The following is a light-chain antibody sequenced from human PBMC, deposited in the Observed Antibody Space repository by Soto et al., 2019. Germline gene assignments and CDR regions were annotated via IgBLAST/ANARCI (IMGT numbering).Light chain of an antibody. CDR3: GSYTSSSTLL. CDR2: DVS. J-gene: IGLJ1*01. V-gene: IGLV2-14*01. Sequence: QSALTQPASVSGSPGQSITISCTGTSSDVGGYNYVSWYQQHPGKAPKLMIYDVSNRPSGVSNRFSGSKSGNTASLIISGLQAEDEADYYCGSYTSSSTLLFGTGTKVTVL. CDR1: SSDVGGYNY.